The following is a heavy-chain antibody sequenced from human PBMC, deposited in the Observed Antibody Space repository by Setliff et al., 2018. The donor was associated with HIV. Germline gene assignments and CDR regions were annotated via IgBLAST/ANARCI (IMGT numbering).Heavy chain of an antibody. Sequence: ASVKVSCKASGYNFTSHGINWVRQAPGQGPEWMGLINPNGGSTIYAQKFEDRLTVTSDTATTTLYMELRSLRFDDTAMYYCASSNWQLVADHWGQGTPVTVSS. CDR1: GYNFTSHG. D-gene: IGHD6-13*01. CDR2: INPNGGST. J-gene: IGHJ5*02. V-gene: IGHV1-46*01. CDR3: ASSNWQLVADH.